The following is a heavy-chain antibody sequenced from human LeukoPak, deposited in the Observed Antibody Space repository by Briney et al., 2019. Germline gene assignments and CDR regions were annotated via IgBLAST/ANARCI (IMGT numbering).Heavy chain of an antibody. J-gene: IGHJ4*02. Sequence: ASVKVSCKTSGYTFTAYYIHWVRRAPGQGLEWMGWINPNSGATNYAQKFQGRVTMTRDTSISTAYMELSRLRSDDTAVFYCARVAHNYDLLTGYYPYLDYFDFWGQGTLVTVSS. CDR3: ARVAHNYDLLTGYYPYLDYFDF. CDR1: GYTFTAYY. V-gene: IGHV1-2*02. D-gene: IGHD3-9*01. CDR2: INPNSGAT.